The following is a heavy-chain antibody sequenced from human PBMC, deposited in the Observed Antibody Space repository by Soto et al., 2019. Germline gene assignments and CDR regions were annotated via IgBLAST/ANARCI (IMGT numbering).Heavy chain of an antibody. CDR1: GYTFTRYT. V-gene: IGHV1-3*01. CDR3: ARRDSGGFYRFFDS. J-gene: IGHJ4*02. Sequence: ASVKVSCKASGYTFTRYTMNWVRQAPGQRLEWMGWINPDNGNTKSSQKFQDRVIITRDTSASTVYMELTNLSSEDTAVYYCARRDSGGFYRFFDSWGQGTLVTVSS. CDR2: INPDNGNT. D-gene: IGHD2-15*01.